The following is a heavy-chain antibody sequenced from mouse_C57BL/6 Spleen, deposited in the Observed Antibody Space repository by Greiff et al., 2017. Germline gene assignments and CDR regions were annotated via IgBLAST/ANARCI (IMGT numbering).Heavy chain of an antibody. Sequence: VKLMESGPELVKPGASVKISCKASGYAFSSSWMNWVKQRPGKGLEWIGRIYPGDGDTNYNGKFKGKATLTADKSSSTAYMQLSSLTSEDSAVYFCARAIYYYGSSPYYYAMDYWGQGTSVTVSS. CDR3: ARAIYYYGSSPYYYAMDY. CDR2: IYPGDGDT. J-gene: IGHJ4*01. CDR1: GYAFSSSW. V-gene: IGHV1-82*01. D-gene: IGHD1-1*01.